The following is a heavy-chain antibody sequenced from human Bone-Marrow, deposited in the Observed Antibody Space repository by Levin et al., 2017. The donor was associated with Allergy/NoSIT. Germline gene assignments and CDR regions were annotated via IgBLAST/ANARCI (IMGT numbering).Heavy chain of an antibody. CDR2: ISSSSSYI. D-gene: IGHD2-15*01. J-gene: IGHJ4*02. V-gene: IGHV3-21*01. CDR1: GFTFSSYS. CDR3: ARDFRYCSGGSCYGTRWFDY. Sequence: GGSLRLSCAASGFTFSSYSMNWVRQAPGKGLEWVSSISSSSSYIYYADSVKGRFTISRDNAKNSLYLQMNSLRAEDTAVYYCARDFRYCSGGSCYGTRWFDYWGQGTLVTVSS.